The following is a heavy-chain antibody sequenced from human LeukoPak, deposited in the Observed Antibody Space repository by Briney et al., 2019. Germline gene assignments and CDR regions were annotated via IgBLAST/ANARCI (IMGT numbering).Heavy chain of an antibody. CDR2: IYYSGST. Sequence: SETLSLTCTVSGGSISNYYWSWIRQPPGKGLEWIGYIYYSGSTNYNPSLKSRVTISVDTSKNQFSLKLSSVTAADTAVYYCARQGLRYFDWSSAFDYWGQGTLVTVSS. CDR1: GGSISNYY. V-gene: IGHV4-59*08. CDR3: ARQGLRYFDWSSAFDY. D-gene: IGHD3-9*01. J-gene: IGHJ4*02.